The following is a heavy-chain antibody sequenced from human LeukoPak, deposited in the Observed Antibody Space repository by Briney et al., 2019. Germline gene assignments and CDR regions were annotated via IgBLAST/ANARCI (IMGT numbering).Heavy chain of an antibody. J-gene: IGHJ6*02. CDR2: INHSGST. CDR1: GGSFSGYY. D-gene: IGHD1-14*01. CDR3: ARVPDNYYYYGMDV. V-gene: IGHV4-34*01. Sequence: SETLSLTCAVCGGSFSGYYWSWIRQPPGKGLEWIGEINHSGSTNYNPSLKSRVTISVDTSKNQFSLKLSSVTAADTAVYYCARVPDNYYYYGMDVWGQGTTVTVSS.